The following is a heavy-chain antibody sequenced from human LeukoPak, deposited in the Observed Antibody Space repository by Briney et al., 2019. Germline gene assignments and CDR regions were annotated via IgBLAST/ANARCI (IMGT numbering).Heavy chain of an antibody. CDR2: IYYSGST. V-gene: IGHV4-59*12. J-gene: IGHJ4*02. CDR1: GGSISSYY. D-gene: IGHD6-13*01. Sequence: SETLSLTCTVSGGSISSYYWSWIRQPPGKGLEWIGYIYYSGSTNYNPSLKSRVTISVDTSKNQFSLKLSSVTAADTAVYYCARGIAAAGTWGQGTLVTVSS. CDR3: ARGIAAAGT.